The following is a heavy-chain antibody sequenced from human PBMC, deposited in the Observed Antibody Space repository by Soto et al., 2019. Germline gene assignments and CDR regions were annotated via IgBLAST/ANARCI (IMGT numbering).Heavy chain of an antibody. CDR1: GFAFTTYW. V-gene: IGHV3-74*01. Sequence: EVQLVESGGGLVQPGGSLTLSCAASGFAFTTYWFHWVRQGPGKGLVWVSRINGDGSSTWYADSVKCRLTISRDNAKNTLDLQMNSLRAEDTAVYYCAREMLGSGLRPPDHWGQGTLVTVSS. CDR3: AREMLGSGLRPPDH. D-gene: IGHD3-3*01. J-gene: IGHJ4*02. CDR2: INGDGSST.